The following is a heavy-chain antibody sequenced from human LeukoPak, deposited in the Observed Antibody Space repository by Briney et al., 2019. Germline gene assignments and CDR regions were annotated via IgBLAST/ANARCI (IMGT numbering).Heavy chain of an antibody. CDR1: GFTFSAFS. D-gene: IGHD5-12*01. CDR2: ISYNGGSI. Sequence: GGSLRLSCATAGFTFSAFSMYWVRQAPGKGLEYVAGISYNGGSIEYSNSVKGRFTISRDESKNTLSLQMGSLRADDMAVYYCARRAIHAGGYRGYHFDYWGQGTLVTVSS. J-gene: IGHJ4*02. V-gene: IGHV3-64*01. CDR3: ARRAIHAGGYRGYHFDY.